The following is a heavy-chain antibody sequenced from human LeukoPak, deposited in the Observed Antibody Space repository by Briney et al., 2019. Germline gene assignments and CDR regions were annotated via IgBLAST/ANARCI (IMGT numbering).Heavy chain of an antibody. D-gene: IGHD3-10*01. J-gene: IGHJ3*02. V-gene: IGHV4-4*07. CDR1: GGSISSYY. Sequence: SETLSLTCTVSGGSISSYYWSLIRQPAGKGLEWIGRIYTSGSTNYNPSLKSRVTMSVDTSKNQFSLKLSSVTAADTAVYYCARDLPRNRITMVRDDAFDIWGQGTMVTVSS. CDR3: ARDLPRNRITMVRDDAFDI. CDR2: IYTSGST.